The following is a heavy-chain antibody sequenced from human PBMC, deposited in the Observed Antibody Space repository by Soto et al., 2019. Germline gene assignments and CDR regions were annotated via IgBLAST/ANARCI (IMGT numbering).Heavy chain of an antibody. CDR3: ARLYDYINWFDP. CDR2: IDPSDSYT. CDR1: GYSFTSYW. D-gene: IGHD4-4*01. J-gene: IGHJ5*02. Sequence: RGESLKISCKGSGYSFTSYWISWVRQMPGKGLEWMGRIDPSDSYTNYSPSFQGHVTISADKSISTAYLQWSSLKASDTAMYYCARLYDYINWFDPWGQGTLVTVSS. V-gene: IGHV5-10-1*01.